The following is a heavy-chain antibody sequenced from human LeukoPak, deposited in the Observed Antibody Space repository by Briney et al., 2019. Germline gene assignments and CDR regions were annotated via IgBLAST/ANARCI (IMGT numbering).Heavy chain of an antibody. V-gene: IGHV4-30-4*01. CDR1: GGSISSGGYY. CDR2: IYYSGSA. Sequence: SQTLSLTCTVSGGSISSGGYYWSWIRQPPGKGLEWIGYIYYSGSAYYNPSLKSRVTISVDTFKNQFSLKLSSVTAADTAVYYCARDVRCSSTSCYPGELYSGMDVWGQGTTVTVSS. CDR3: ARDVRCSSTSCYPGELYSGMDV. J-gene: IGHJ6*02. D-gene: IGHD2-2*01.